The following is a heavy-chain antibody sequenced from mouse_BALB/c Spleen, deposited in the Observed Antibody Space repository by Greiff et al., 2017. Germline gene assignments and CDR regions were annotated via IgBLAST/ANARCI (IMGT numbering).Heavy chain of an antibody. CDR2: ILPGSGST. CDR1: GYTFSSYW. Sequence: QVQLKESGAELMKPGASVKISCKATGYTFSSYWIEWVKQRPGHGLEWIGEILPGSGSTNYNEKFKGKATFTADTSSNTAYMQRSSLTSEDSAVYYCARRGITTDAMDYWGQGTSVTVAS. V-gene: IGHV1-9*01. J-gene: IGHJ4*01. D-gene: IGHD1-1*01. CDR3: ARRGITTDAMDY.